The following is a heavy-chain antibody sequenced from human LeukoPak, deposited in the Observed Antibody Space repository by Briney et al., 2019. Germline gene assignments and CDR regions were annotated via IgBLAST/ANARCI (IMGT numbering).Heavy chain of an antibody. D-gene: IGHD5/OR15-5a*01. V-gene: IGHV1-24*01. Sequence: ASVKVSCKVSGYSLSDLSIHWVRHVAAKGLEWMGGFEPEEGAHGETIFAQKFEDRLTLTEDTSADTAYMELVRLTSEDTAVYYCATDRMEIYALHIWGQGTAVTVS. CDR1: GYSLSDLS. CDR3: ATDRMEIYALHI. CDR2: FEPEEGAHGET. J-gene: IGHJ3*02.